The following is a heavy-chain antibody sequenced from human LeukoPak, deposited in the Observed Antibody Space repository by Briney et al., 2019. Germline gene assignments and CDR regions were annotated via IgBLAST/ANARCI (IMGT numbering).Heavy chain of an antibody. CDR3: ARKKGYSSIYDYYYMDV. D-gene: IGHD6-13*01. CDR2: IIPIFGTA. CDR1: GGTFSSYA. V-gene: IGHV1-69*05. J-gene: IGHJ6*03. Sequence: ASVKVSCKASGGTFSSYAISWVRQAPGQGLEWMGGIIPIFGTANYAQKFQGRVTITTDESTSTAYMQLSSLRSEDTAVYYCARKKGYSSIYDYYYMDVWGKGTTVTVSS.